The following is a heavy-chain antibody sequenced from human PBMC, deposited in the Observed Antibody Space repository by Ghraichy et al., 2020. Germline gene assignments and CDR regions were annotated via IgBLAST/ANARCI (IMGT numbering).Heavy chain of an antibody. V-gene: IGHV3-64*01. J-gene: IGHJ6*02. CDR1: GFTFSSYA. CDR2: ISSNGGST. D-gene: IGHD3-3*01. CDR3: ARDFWSGYSPF. Sequence: GEYLNISCAAFGFTFSSYAMHWVRQAPGKGLEYVSAISSNGGSTYYANSVKGRFTISRDNSKNTLYLQMGSLRAEDMAVYYCARDFWSGYSPFWGQGTTVTVSS.